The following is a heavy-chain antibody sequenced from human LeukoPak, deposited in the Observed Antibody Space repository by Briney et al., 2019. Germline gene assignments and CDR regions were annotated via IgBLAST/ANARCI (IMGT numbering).Heavy chain of an antibody. Sequence: ASVKVSCKASGYTFTDYYIHWVRQAPGQGLEWMGWINPNSGGTNYTQKFQGRVTMTRDTSISTAYLELNRLTSDDTAVYYCGRNRLGKALDIWGQGTMVTVSS. J-gene: IGHJ3*02. D-gene: IGHD7-27*01. CDR1: GYTFTDYY. CDR3: GRNRLGKALDI. V-gene: IGHV1-2*02. CDR2: INPNSGGT.